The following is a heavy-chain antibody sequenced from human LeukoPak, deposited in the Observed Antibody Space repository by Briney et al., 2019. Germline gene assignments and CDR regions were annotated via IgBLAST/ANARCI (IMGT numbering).Heavy chain of an antibody. Sequence: GGSLRPSCAASGFTFSSYWMSWVRQAPGKGLEWVANVKQDGSEKYYVDSVKGRFTISRDNAKNSLYLQMNSLRAEDTAVYYCATTDGMVADYWGQGTLVTVSS. CDR2: VKQDGSEK. V-gene: IGHV3-7*01. CDR1: GFTFSSYW. D-gene: IGHD2-15*01. CDR3: ATTDGMVADY. J-gene: IGHJ4*02.